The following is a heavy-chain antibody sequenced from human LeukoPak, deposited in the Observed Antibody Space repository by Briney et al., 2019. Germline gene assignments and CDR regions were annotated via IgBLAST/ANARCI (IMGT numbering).Heavy chain of an antibody. J-gene: IGHJ4*02. CDR3: ARGSSSGAYYFDY. CDR1: GYTFSNLY. CDR2: RKHSCGST. D-gene: IGHD3-22*01. V-gene: IGHV1-46*01. Sequence: ASVKVSCKPSGYTFSNLYMNWLRQAPGPALEWIGIRKHSCGSTRYAQKFQGRVTMTRDTSTSTVYMELSSLRSEDTAVYYCARGSSSGAYYFDYWGQGALVTVSS.